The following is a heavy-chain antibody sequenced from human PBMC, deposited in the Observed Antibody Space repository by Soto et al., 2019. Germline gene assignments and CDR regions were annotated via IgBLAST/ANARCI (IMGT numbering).Heavy chain of an antibody. CDR2: VYYRGRS. V-gene: IGHV4-39*01. CDR1: GGSVTNSSYY. CDR3: VSQRTTVPTQAYFDY. D-gene: IGHD4-17*01. J-gene: IGHJ4*02. Sequence: ASETLSLTCIVSGGSVTNSSYYWGWLRQSKGKVLEWIGSVYYRGRSYSKSSVKSRVTISVDTSKNRFSLSLNSVTAADTAVYFCVSQRTTVPTQAYFDYWGPGALVTVSS.